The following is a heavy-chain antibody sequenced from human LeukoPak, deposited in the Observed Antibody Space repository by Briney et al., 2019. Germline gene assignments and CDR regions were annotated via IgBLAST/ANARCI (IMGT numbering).Heavy chain of an antibody. CDR1: GFTFSSYA. D-gene: IGHD3-10*01. V-gene: IGHV3-23*01. J-gene: IGHJ2*01. CDR2: ISGSGGGT. Sequence: GGSLRLPCAASGFTFSSYAMSWVRQAPGKGLEWVSAISGSGGGTYYADSVKGRFTISRDNSKNTLYLQMNSLRAEDTAVYYCAKCRSMVRGVSYWYFDLWGRGTLVTVSS. CDR3: AKCRSMVRGVSYWYFDL.